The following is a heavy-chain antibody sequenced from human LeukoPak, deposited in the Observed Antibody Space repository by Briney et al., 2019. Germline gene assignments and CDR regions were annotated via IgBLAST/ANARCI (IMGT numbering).Heavy chain of an antibody. D-gene: IGHD6-19*01. Sequence: GGSLRLSCAASGFTFSSYGMHWVRQAPGKGLEWVANIKQDGSEKYYVDSVKGRFTISRDNAKNSLYLQMNSLRAEDTAVYYCARVGIAVAVLGPWGQGTLVTVSS. CDR1: GFTFSSYG. CDR2: IKQDGSEK. J-gene: IGHJ5*02. CDR3: ARVGIAVAVLGP. V-gene: IGHV3-7*01.